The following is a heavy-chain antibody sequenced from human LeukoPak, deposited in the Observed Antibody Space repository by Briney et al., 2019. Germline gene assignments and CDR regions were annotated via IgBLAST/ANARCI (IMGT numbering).Heavy chain of an antibody. CDR3: ARAYYYDSSGYYAFDI. CDR1: GGTFSSYA. CDR2: IIPIFGTA. J-gene: IGHJ3*02. D-gene: IGHD3-22*01. Sequence: SVKDSCKASGGTFSSYAISWVRQAPGQGLEWMGRIIPIFGTANYAQKFQGRVTITTDESTSTAYMELSSLRSEDTAVYYCARAYYYDSSGYYAFDIWGQGTMVTVSS. V-gene: IGHV1-69*05.